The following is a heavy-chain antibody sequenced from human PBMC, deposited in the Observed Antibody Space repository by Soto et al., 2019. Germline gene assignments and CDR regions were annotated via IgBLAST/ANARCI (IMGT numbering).Heavy chain of an antibody. CDR2: ISAYIGNT. Sequence: QVQLVQSGPEVKKHGASVKASCKASGYTFTSFVISWVRQAPGHGLECMGWISAYIGNTNYAQKLQGRVTMTTDTSTSTAYMELRSLRSDDTAVYYWARDLAACSCEYWGQRTLVTVSS. CDR1: GYTFTSFV. D-gene: IGHD6-13*01. J-gene: IGHJ4*02. CDR3: ARDLAACSCEY. V-gene: IGHV1-18*01.